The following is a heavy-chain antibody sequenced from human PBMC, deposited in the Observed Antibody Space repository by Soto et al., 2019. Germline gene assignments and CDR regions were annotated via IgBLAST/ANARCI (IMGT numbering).Heavy chain of an antibody. V-gene: IGHV4-61*08. CDR2: IYYSGST. CDR1: GGSISSGGYY. Sequence: TSETLSLTCTVSGGSISSGGYYWSWIRQHPGKGLEWIGYIYYSGSTNYNPSLKSRVTISVDTSKNQFSLKLSSVTAADTAVYYCARGPHSPPGGWFDPWGQGTLVTVSS. D-gene: IGHD1-26*01. CDR3: ARGPHSPPGGWFDP. J-gene: IGHJ5*02.